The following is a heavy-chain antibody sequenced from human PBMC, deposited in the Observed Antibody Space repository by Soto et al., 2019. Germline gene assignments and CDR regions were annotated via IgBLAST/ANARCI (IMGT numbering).Heavy chain of an antibody. J-gene: IGHJ4*02. CDR2: IKSKTDGGTT. CDR3: TTDTRDHYGDYGWVPDDFDY. Sequence: GGSLRLSCAASGFTFSNAWMNWVRQAPGKGLEWVGRIKSKTDGGTTDYAAPVKGRFTISRDDSKNTLYLQMNSLKTEDTAVYYCTTDTRDHYGDYGWVPDDFDYWGQGTLVTVSS. D-gene: IGHD4-17*01. CDR1: GFTFSNAW. V-gene: IGHV3-15*07.